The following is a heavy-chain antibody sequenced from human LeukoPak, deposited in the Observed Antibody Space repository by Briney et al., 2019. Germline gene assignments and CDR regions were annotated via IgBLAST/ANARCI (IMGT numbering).Heavy chain of an antibody. CDR1: GFTFSSSW. D-gene: IGHD6-19*01. V-gene: IGHV3-7*01. Sequence: GGSLRLSCAASGFTFSSSWMSWVRQAPGKGLEWVANIKKDGSETYYVDSVKGRFTISRDNAKNTLYLQMTSLRAEDTAVYYCAKGRRSGWYVLIFDYWGQGTLVTVSS. CDR2: IKKDGSET. J-gene: IGHJ4*02. CDR3: AKGRRSGWYVLIFDY.